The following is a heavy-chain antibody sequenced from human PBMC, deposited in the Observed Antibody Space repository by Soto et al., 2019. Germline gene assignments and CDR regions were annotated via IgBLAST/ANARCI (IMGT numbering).Heavy chain of an antibody. J-gene: IGHJ4*02. CDR2: IWYDPNKT. CDR3: ATEGPGSGRYVGEY. D-gene: IGHD6-19*01. V-gene: IGHV3-33*01. CDR1: GFTFSGYG. Sequence: QVQLVESGGGVVQPGRSLRLSCAASGFTFSGYGMHWVRQAPGQGLEWVAVIWYDPNKTYYADSVKGRFTISRDNSKNTLDLQMNSLRVEDTAVYYCATEGPGSGRYVGEYWGQGTLVTVSS.